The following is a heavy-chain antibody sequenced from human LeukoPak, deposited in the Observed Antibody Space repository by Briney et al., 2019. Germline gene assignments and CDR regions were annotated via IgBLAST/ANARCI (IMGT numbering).Heavy chain of an antibody. Sequence: SETLSLTCTVSGGSISSSSYYWGWIRQPPGKGLEWIGSIYYGGSTYYNPSLKSRVTISVDTSKNQFSLKLSSVTAADTAVYYCACPRAAALDAFDIWGQGTMVTVSS. D-gene: IGHD6-13*01. CDR2: IYYGGST. CDR1: GGSISSSSYY. CDR3: ACPRAAALDAFDI. V-gene: IGHV4-39*01. J-gene: IGHJ3*02.